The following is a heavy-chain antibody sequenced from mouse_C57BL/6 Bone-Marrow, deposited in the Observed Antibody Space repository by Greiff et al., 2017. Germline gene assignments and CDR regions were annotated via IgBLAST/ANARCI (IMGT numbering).Heavy chain of an antibody. CDR2: ISNFAYSI. Sequence: EVMLVESGGGLVQPGGSLKLSCAASGFTFSDYGMSWVRQAPRKGPEWVAFISNFAYSIYYADTVTGRFTISRENARNTLYLEMSSLRSEDTAMYYCAKVYYYGSPHWYIDVWGTGTTVTVSS. CDR1: GFTFSDYG. J-gene: IGHJ1*03. CDR3: AKVYYYGSPHWYIDV. D-gene: IGHD1-1*01. V-gene: IGHV5-15*01.